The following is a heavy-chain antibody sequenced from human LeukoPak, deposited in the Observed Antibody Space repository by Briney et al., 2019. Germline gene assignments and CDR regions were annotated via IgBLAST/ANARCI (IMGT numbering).Heavy chain of an antibody. V-gene: IGHV3-21*01. D-gene: IGHD3-22*01. CDR3: ARTYYYDSSGYSDY. J-gene: IGHJ4*02. CDR2: INNSSSYI. CDR1: GFTFSSYS. Sequence: GGSLRLSCAASGFTFSSYSMNWVRQAPGKGLEGVSSINNSSSYIYYADSVKGRFTHSRDKAKTSLYLQMNRLGAEDTAVYYCARTYYYDSSGYSDYWGQGTLVTVSS.